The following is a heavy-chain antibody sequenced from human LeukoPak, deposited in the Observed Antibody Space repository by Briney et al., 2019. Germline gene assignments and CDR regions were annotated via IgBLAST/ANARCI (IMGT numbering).Heavy chain of an antibody. CDR1: GGTFSSYA. Sequence: SVKVSCKASGGTFSSYAISWVRQAPGQGLEWMGRIIPILGIANYAQKFQGRVTITAGKSASTAYMELSSLRSEDTAVYYCARAQPGGYFDYWGQGTLVTVSS. V-gene: IGHV1-69*04. J-gene: IGHJ4*02. D-gene: IGHD1-1*01. CDR2: IIPILGIA. CDR3: ARAQPGGYFDY.